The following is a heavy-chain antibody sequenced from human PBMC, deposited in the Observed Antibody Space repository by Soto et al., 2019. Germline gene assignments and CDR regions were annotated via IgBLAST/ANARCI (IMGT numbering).Heavy chain of an antibody. D-gene: IGHD2-8*01. CDR3: AKDREPTNFQTPFGP. CDR2: VSVGGATT. CDR1: GFTFNSFG. J-gene: IGHJ5*02. V-gene: IGHV3-23*01. Sequence: GRSLRLSCVASGFTFNSFGTSWVRQAPGKGLEWVSVVSVGGATTFYADSVKGRFTISRDNSMRTVYLQMNSLRVEDTAIYYCAKDREPTNFQTPFGPWGQGTLVTVSS.